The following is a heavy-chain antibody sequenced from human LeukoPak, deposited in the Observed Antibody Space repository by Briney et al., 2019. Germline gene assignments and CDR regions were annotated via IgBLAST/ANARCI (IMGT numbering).Heavy chain of an antibody. CDR1: GGSISSYY. Sequence: SETLSLTCTGSGGSISSYYWSWIRQPPGKGLEWIGYVYNSGSTNYNPSLKSRVTISVDTSKNQFSLKLSSVTAADTAMYYCARGSAAMIIWLDYWGQGTLVTVSS. CDR3: ARGSAAMIIWLDY. CDR2: VYNSGST. V-gene: IGHV4-59*01. D-gene: IGHD5-18*01. J-gene: IGHJ4*02.